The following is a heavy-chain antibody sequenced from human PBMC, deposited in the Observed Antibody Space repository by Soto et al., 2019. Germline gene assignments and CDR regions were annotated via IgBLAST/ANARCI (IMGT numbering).Heavy chain of an antibody. D-gene: IGHD4-17*01. CDR1: GFTFSSYA. J-gene: IGHJ4*02. CDR2: IWYDGLNK. CDR3: ARAFDYGRNSGIDY. Sequence: QVQLVESGGGVVQPGRSLRLSCAASGFTFSSYAMHWVRQAPGKGLEWVAVIWYDGLNKYYVDYVKGRFTISRENSKNTLYLQMNSLRGEDTAVYYCARAFDYGRNSGIDYWGQGTLVTVSS. V-gene: IGHV3-33*01.